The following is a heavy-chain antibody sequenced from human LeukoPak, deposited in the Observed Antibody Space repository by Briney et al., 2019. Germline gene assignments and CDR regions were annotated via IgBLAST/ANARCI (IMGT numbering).Heavy chain of an antibody. V-gene: IGHV1-18*01. CDR1: GYTFTSYG. Sequence: ASVKVSCKASGYTFTSYGITWVRQAPGQGLEWMGWISPYNGNTNYAQNLQGRVTMTTDTSTSTAYLDLRSLRSDDTAVYYCARGHTYHDYWGQGTLVTVSS. J-gene: IGHJ4*02. D-gene: IGHD2-2*01. CDR3: ARGHTYHDY. CDR2: ISPYNGNT.